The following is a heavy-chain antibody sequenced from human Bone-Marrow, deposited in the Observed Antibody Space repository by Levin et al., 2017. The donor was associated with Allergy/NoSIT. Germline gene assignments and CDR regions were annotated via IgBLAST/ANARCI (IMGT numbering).Heavy chain of an antibody. Sequence: SVKVSCKASGGTFSSYAISWVRQAPGQGLEWMGRIIPILGIANYAQKFQGRVTITADKSTSTAYMELSSLRSEDTAVYYCARLGGTMVRGVGGAWFDPWGQGTLVTVSS. CDR3: ARLGGTMVRGVGGAWFDP. CDR1: GGTFSSYA. D-gene: IGHD3-10*01. J-gene: IGHJ5*02. V-gene: IGHV1-69*04. CDR2: IIPILGIA.